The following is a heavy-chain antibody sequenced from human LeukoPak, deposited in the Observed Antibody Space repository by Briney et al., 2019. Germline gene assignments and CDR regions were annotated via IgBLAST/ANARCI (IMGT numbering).Heavy chain of an antibody. CDR2: ISSSSSTI. CDR3: AREDYGDYVSVQYFDY. Sequence: GGSLRLSCAASGFTFSSYSMNWVRQAPGKGLEWVSYISSSSSTIYYADSVKGRFTISRDNAKNSLYLQMNSLRAEDTAVYYCAREDYGDYVSVQYFDYWGQGTLVTVSS. CDR1: GFTFSSYS. J-gene: IGHJ4*02. D-gene: IGHD4-17*01. V-gene: IGHV3-48*01.